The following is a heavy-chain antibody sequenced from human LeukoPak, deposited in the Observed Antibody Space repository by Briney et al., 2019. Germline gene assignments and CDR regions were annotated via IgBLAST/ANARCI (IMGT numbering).Heavy chain of an antibody. CDR3: ARWQGHCSGGSCYSVHWFDP. Sequence: GASVKVSCKASGYTFTSYDINWVRQATGQGLEWMGWMNPNSGNTGYAQKFQGRVTITRNTSISTAYMELSSLRSEDTAVYYCARWQGHCSGGSCYSVHWFDPWGQGTLVTVSS. CDR1: GYTFTSYD. J-gene: IGHJ5*02. CDR2: MNPNSGNT. D-gene: IGHD2-15*01. V-gene: IGHV1-8*03.